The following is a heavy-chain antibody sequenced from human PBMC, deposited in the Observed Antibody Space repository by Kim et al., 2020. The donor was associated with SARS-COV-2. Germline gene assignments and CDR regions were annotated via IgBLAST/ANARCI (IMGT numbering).Heavy chain of an antibody. Sequence: GGSLRLSCAASGFTSSSYGMRWVRQAPGKGLEWVSHINGDGSTTSYADSVKGRFTISRDNAKNTVHLQVSSLRGEDTGVYYCARGGSAWSLDYWGEGPLVTVSS. CDR3: ARGGSAWSLDY. CDR1: GFTSSSYG. CDR2: INGDGSTT. V-gene: IGHV3-74*01. D-gene: IGHD6-19*01. J-gene: IGHJ4*02.